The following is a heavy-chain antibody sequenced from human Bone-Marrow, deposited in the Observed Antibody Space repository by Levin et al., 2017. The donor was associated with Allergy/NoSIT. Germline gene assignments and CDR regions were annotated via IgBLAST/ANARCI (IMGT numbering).Heavy chain of an antibody. D-gene: IGHD5-12*01. Sequence: PVASVKVSCKASGGTFSSYAISWVRQAPGQGLEWMGGIIPIFGTANYAQKFQGRVTITADESTSTAYMELSSLRSEDTAVYYCARDRADIVATPNGAFGYWGQGTLVTVSS. CDR3: ARDRADIVATPNGAFGY. CDR2: IIPIFGTA. CDR1: GGTFSSYA. V-gene: IGHV1-69*13. J-gene: IGHJ4*02.